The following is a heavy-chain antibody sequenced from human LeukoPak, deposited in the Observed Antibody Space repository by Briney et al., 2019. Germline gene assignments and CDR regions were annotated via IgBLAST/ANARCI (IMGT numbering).Heavy chain of an antibody. CDR1: GFTFSSYG. D-gene: IGHD1-1*01. J-gene: IGHJ4*02. V-gene: IGHV3-30*02. CDR3: AKTSAYTWRIDY. Sequence: GGSLRLSCVASGFTFSSYGMHWVRQAPGKGLDWVAFIRYDGSNYYPDSVKGRFTISRDNSKNSLYLQMNSLRGEDTALYYCAKTSAYTWRIDYWGQGTLVTVSS. CDR2: IRYDGSN.